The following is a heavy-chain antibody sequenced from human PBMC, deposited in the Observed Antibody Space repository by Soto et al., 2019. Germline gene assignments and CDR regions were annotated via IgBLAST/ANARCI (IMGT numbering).Heavy chain of an antibody. CDR2: IHTAKGNT. J-gene: IGHJ5*02. V-gene: IGHV1-3*04. CDR1: GYTFTHNV. CDR3: ARDPIWTYTWNYARLNYLDP. Sequence: VASVKVSCKASGYTFTHNVIHWLRQAPGQTLEWMGWIHTAKGNTKYSQKFEARVTLTRDTAASTAYMELNSLRSDDTAVYYCARDPIWTYTWNYARLNYLDPWGQGTLVTVSS. D-gene: IGHD1-7*01.